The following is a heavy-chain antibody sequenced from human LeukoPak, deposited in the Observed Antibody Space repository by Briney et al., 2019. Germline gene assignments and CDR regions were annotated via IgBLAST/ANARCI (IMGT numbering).Heavy chain of an antibody. V-gene: IGHV3-7*05. CDR1: GFTFSNYW. D-gene: IGHD3-3*01. J-gene: IGHJ4*02. CDR2: INEEGSEK. Sequence: GGSLRLSCAAAGFTFSNYWMNWVRQAPGKGLKWVANINEEGSEKYYVDSVKGRFTISRDNAKNSLYLHMNSLRAEDTAVYYCASQVTIFGGGKYFDYWGQGTWSPSPQ. CDR3: ASQVTIFGGGKYFDY.